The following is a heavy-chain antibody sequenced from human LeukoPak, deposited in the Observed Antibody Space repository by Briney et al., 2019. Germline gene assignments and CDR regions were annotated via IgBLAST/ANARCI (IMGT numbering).Heavy chain of an antibody. CDR2: IGIAGDT. Sequence: GGSLRLSCAASGFTFSSYDMHWVRQATGKGLEWVSGIGIAGDTYYSGSVKGRFTISRENGKNSLYLQMNSLRAGDTAVYYCARDAGCDILTGYTCHFDYWGQGTLVTVSS. D-gene: IGHD3-9*01. CDR3: ARDAGCDILTGYTCHFDY. CDR1: GFTFSSYD. J-gene: IGHJ4*02. V-gene: IGHV3-13*01.